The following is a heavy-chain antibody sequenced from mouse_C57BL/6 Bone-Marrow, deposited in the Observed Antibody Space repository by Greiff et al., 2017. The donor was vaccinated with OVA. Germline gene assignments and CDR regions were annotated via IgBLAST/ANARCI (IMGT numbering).Heavy chain of an antibody. Sequence: EVKLMESGAELVKPGASVKLSCTASGFNIKDYYMHWVKQRTEQGLEWIGRIDPEDGETKYAPKFQGKATIPADTSSNTAYLQLSSLTSEDTAVYYCATLYYYGSSPVAYWGQGTLVTVSA. V-gene: IGHV14-2*01. D-gene: IGHD1-1*01. J-gene: IGHJ3*01. CDR1: GFNIKDYY. CDR3: ATLYYYGSSPVAY. CDR2: IDPEDGET.